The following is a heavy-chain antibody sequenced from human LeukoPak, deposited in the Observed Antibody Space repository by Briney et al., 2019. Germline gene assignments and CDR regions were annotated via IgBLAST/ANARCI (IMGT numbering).Heavy chain of an antibody. D-gene: IGHD6-13*01. CDR3: ARAAAGDG. J-gene: IGHJ4*02. V-gene: IGHV3-23*01. Sequence: PGGSLRLSCAASGFAFSNYDMSWVRQAPGKGLEWVSAISGSGGSTYYADSVKGRFTISRDNSKNTLYPQMNSLRAEDTAVYYCARAAAGDGWGQGTLVTVSS. CDR1: GFAFSNYD. CDR2: ISGSGGST.